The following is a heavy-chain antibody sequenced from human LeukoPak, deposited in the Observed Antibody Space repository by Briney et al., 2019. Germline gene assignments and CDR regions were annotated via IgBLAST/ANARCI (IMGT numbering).Heavy chain of an antibody. Sequence: GESLKISCKGSGYTFTGYYMHWVRQAPGQGLEWMGWINPNSGGTNYAQKFQGRVAMTRDTSISTAYMELSRLRSDDTAVYYCAWVVGAMHDAFDIWGQGTMVTVSS. J-gene: IGHJ3*02. D-gene: IGHD1-26*01. CDR1: GYTFTGYY. CDR2: INPNSGGT. CDR3: AWVVGAMHDAFDI. V-gene: IGHV1-2*02.